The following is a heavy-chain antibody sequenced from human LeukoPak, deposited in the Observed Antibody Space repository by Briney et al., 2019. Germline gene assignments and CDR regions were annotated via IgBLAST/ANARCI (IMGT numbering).Heavy chain of an antibody. CDR2: IWYDGGIK. J-gene: IGHJ4*02. Sequence: AGGSLKLSCEASGFVFSTYGMHWVRQAPGKGLEWVAVIWYDGGIKYYVDSVKGRFTISRDNSKNTLYLQMNSLRAEDTAVYYCAKFYGSGSYSFDYWGQGTLVTVSS. CDR3: AKFYGSGSYSFDY. D-gene: IGHD3-10*01. CDR1: GFVFSTYG. V-gene: IGHV3-33*06.